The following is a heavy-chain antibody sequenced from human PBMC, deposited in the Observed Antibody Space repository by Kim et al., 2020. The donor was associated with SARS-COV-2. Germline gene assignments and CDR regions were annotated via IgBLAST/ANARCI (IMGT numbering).Heavy chain of an antibody. CDR2: INTNTGNP. CDR3: ARSRGTSTIFGVVIIPGAFDI. CDR1: GYTFTSYA. D-gene: IGHD3-3*01. Sequence: ASVKVSCKASGYTFTSYAMNWVRQAPGQGLEWMGWINTNTGNPTYAQGFTGRFVLSLDTSVSTAYLQISSLKAEDTAVYYCARSRGTSTIFGVVIIPGAFDIWGQGTRVTVSS. V-gene: IGHV7-4-1*02. J-gene: IGHJ3*02.